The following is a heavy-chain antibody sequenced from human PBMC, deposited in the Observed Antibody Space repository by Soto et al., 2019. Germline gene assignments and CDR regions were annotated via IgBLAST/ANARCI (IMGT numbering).Heavy chain of an antibody. CDR1: GFTFTNAW. Sequence: EVQLVESGGGLVKPGGSLRLSCAASGFTFTNAWMNWDRQVPGKGLEWVGRIKSQSDGGTRDYAAPVKGRFTISRDDSKHTLSLQMNSLKTEDTAVYYCITEPYGAMMVGLFDSWGQGTLVTVSS. D-gene: IGHD3-22*01. CDR2: IKSQSDGGTR. V-gene: IGHV3-15*07. CDR3: ITEPYGAMMVGLFDS. J-gene: IGHJ4*02.